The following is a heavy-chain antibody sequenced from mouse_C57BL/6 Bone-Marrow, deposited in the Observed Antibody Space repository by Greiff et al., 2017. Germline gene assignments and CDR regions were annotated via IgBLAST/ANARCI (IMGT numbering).Heavy chain of an antibody. Sequence: EVQLQQSGAELVRPGASVKLSCTASGFNIKDYYMHWVKQRPEQGLEWIGRIDPEDGDTEYAPKFQGKATMTADTSSNTAYLQLSSLPSEDTAVYYCTSPIITTEYFDYWGQGTTLTVSS. V-gene: IGHV14-1*01. CDR1: GFNIKDYY. CDR2: IDPEDGDT. J-gene: IGHJ2*01. CDR3: TSPIITTEYFDY. D-gene: IGHD1-1*01.